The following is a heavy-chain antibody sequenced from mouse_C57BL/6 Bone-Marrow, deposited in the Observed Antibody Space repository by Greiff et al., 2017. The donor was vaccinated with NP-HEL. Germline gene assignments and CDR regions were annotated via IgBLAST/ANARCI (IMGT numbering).Heavy chain of an antibody. CDR2: INPGSGGT. Sequence: QVHVKQSGAELVRPGTSVKVSCKASGYAFTNYLIEWVKQRPGQGLEWIGVINPGSGGTNYNEKFKGKATLTADKSSSTAYMQLSSLTSEDSAVYFCARRGLGHWYFDVWGTGTTVTVSS. J-gene: IGHJ1*03. D-gene: IGHD3-3*01. CDR1: GYAFTNYL. CDR3: ARRGLGHWYFDV. V-gene: IGHV1-54*01.